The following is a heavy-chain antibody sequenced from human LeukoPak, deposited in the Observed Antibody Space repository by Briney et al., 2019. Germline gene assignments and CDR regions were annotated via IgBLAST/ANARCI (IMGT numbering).Heavy chain of an antibody. D-gene: IGHD2-2*01. CDR2: ISGSGVST. Sequence: GWSLRLSCTASGFTFSTYAMNWVRQAPGKGLEGGSGISGSGVSTYYADSLKGRFTISRDNSNNTLSLQMSSLGAEDTAVYYCAKDWGMGDQLLRIDYWGQGTLVTVSS. V-gene: IGHV3-23*01. J-gene: IGHJ4*02. CDR3: AKDWGMGDQLLRIDY. CDR1: GFTFSTYA.